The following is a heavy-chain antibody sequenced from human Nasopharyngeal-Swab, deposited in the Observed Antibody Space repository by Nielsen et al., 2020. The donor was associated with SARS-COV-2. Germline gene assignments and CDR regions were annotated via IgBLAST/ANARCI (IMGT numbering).Heavy chain of an antibody. Sequence: GGSLRLSCAVSGFTFSNYWMTWVRQAPGKGLEWVANIKQDGSEKYYLDSVKGRFTISRDNAQNSLYLQMNSLRAEDTAVYYCARDPYPSPDYWGQGTLVTVSS. V-gene: IGHV3-7*01. CDR2: IKQDGSEK. CDR1: GFTFSNYW. CDR3: ARDPYPSPDY. D-gene: IGHD3-16*01. J-gene: IGHJ4*02.